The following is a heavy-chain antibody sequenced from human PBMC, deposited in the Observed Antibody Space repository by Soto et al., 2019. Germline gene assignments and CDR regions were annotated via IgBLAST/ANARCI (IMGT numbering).Heavy chain of an antibody. D-gene: IGHD6-13*01. CDR1: GFTFSSYA. J-gene: IGHJ4*02. CDR3: AKYRIAAAGTGFDY. V-gene: IGHV3-23*01. CDR2: MSGSGGST. Sequence: GGSLRLPCAASGFTFSSYAISWVRPAPGKGLEWVSAMSGSGGSTYYADPVKGRFTISRDNSKNTLYLQMNSLRAEDTAVYYCAKYRIAAAGTGFDYWGQGTLVTVSS.